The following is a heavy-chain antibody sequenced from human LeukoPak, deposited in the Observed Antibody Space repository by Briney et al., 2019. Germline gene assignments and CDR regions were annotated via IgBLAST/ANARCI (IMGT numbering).Heavy chain of an antibody. CDR2: ISGSGGST. CDR3: AKDSQYYDILTGYLLY. Sequence: GGSLRLSCAASGFTFSSYAMSWVRQAPGKGLEWVSAISGSGGSTYYADSVKGRFTISRDNSKNTLYLQMNSLRAEDTAVYYCAKDSQYYDILTGYLLYWGQGTLVTVSS. V-gene: IGHV3-23*01. D-gene: IGHD3-9*01. J-gene: IGHJ4*02. CDR1: GFTFSSYA.